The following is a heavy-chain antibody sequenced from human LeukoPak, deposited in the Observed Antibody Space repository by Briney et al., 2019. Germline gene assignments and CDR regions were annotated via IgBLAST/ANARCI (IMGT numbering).Heavy chain of an antibody. CDR3: ARGSAIAAPTDY. V-gene: IGHV3-64*01. D-gene: IGHD6-25*01. Sequence: PGGSLRPSCAASGFTFSSYAMHWVRQAPGKGLEYVSAISSNGGSTYYANSVKGRFTISRDNSKNTLYLQMGSLRAEDMAVYYCARGSAIAAPTDYWGQGTLVTVSS. CDR1: GFTFSSYA. CDR2: ISSNGGST. J-gene: IGHJ4*02.